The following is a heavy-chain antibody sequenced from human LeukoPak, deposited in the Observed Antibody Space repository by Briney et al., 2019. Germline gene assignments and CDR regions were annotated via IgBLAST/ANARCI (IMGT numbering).Heavy chain of an antibody. CDR3: ARVVGLTGYSSSWYSGYYYYMDV. V-gene: IGHV1-69*06. D-gene: IGHD6-13*01. CDR2: IIPIFDTT. CDR1: GGTFSSYA. Sequence: ASVKVSCKASGGTFSSYAISWVRQAPGQGLEWMGGIIPIFDTTNYAQKFQDRVTITADKSTSTAYMELSSLRSEDTAVYYCARVVGLTGYSSSWYSGYYYYMDVWGKGTTVTVS. J-gene: IGHJ6*03.